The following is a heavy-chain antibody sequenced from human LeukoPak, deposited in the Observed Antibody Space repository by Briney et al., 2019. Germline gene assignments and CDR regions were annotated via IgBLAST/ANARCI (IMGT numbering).Heavy chain of an antibody. CDR3: ARIWGYYS. CDR2: IYYSGST. Sequence: SETLSLTCTVSGGSISSGGYSWSWIRQHPGKGLEWIGYIYYSGSTYYNPSLKSRLTISVDTSKNQFSLKLSSVTAADTAVYYCARIWGYYSWGQGTLVTVSS. J-gene: IGHJ4*02. V-gene: IGHV4-31*03. CDR1: GGSISSGGYS. D-gene: IGHD3-22*01.